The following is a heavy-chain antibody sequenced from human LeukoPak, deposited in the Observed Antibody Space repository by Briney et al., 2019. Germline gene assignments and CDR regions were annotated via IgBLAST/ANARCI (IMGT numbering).Heavy chain of an antibody. J-gene: IGHJ3*02. D-gene: IGHD2-2*02. CDR1: GGSISGYY. CDR3: ARDLQYCSSTSCYIAFDI. CDR2: IYTSGST. Sequence: SETLSLTCTVSGGSISGYYWSWIRQPAGKGLEWIGRIYTSGSTNYNPSLKSRVTMSVDTSKNQFSLKLSSVTAADTAVYYCARDLQYCSSTSCYIAFDIWGQGTMVTVSS. V-gene: IGHV4-4*07.